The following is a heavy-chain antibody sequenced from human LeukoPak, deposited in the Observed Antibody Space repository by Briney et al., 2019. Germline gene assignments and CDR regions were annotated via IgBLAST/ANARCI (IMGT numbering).Heavy chain of an antibody. CDR3: AREWTRGLTPRRVGATFDY. V-gene: IGHV3-48*04. CDR2: ISGNSSTI. Sequence: GGSLRLSCAASGFTFSSYSMNWVRQAPGKGLEWVSYISGNSSTIYYADSVKARFTISRDNAKSSLFLQMNSLRAEDTAVYYCAREWTRGLTPRRVGATFDYWGQGTLVTVSS. CDR1: GFTFSSYS. J-gene: IGHJ4*02. D-gene: IGHD3-10*01.